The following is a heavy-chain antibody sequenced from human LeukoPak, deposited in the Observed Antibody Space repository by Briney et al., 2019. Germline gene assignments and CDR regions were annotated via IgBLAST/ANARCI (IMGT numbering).Heavy chain of an antibody. Sequence: SETLSLTCTVSGGSISSSSYYWGWIRQPPWKGLEWIGSIYYSGSTYYNPSLKSRVTISVDTSKNQFSLKLSSVTAADTAVYYCARHSSSRYSLGAFDIWGQGTMVTVSS. V-gene: IGHV4-39*01. CDR3: ARHSSSRYSLGAFDI. CDR1: GGSISSSSYY. CDR2: IYYSGST. J-gene: IGHJ3*02. D-gene: IGHD6-13*01.